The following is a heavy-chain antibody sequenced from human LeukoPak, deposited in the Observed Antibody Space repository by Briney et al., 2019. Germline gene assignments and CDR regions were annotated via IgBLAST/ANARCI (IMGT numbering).Heavy chain of an antibody. CDR1: GGGFTFTSHA. J-gene: IGHJ3*02. V-gene: IGHV1-69*01. CDR3: AGFFYDNSGDAFDI. D-gene: IGHD3-22*01. Sequence: SVKVSCKASGGGFTFTSHAISWVRQAPGQGLEWMGGLIPIYGSANYAQKFQGRVTITSDESTRTVYMELSSLRPEDSAVYYCAGFFYDNSGDAFDIWGQGTMVTISS. CDR2: LIPIYGSA.